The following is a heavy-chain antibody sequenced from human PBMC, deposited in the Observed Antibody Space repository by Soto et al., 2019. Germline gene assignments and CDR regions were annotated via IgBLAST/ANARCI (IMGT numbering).Heavy chain of an antibody. V-gene: IGHV1-69*13. CDR1: RVAFSKFI. J-gene: IGHJ6*02. CDR3: AKVRYSSPMGYYYGMDV. CDR2: IIPIFGTA. D-gene: IGHD6-19*01. Sequence: GASVKVSCKASRVAFSKFIVTWVRQAPGLGLEWVGGIIPIFGTANYAQKFQGRVTITADESTSTSYMEVNNLRSEDTAVYYCAKVRYSSPMGYYYGMDVWGRGTTVTVSS.